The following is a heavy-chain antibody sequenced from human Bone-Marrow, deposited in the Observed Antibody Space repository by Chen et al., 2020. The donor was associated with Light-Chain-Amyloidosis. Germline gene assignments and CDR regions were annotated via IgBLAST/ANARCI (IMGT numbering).Heavy chain of an antibody. CDR3: ARRRDGYNFDY. J-gene: IGHJ4*02. CDR1: GETLPNYW. V-gene: IGHV5-51*01. D-gene: IGHD5-12*01. CDR2: IYPDDSDA. Sequence: RLEQSEPQAKKTAESLKISPQGAGETLPNYWIGWVRQMPGKGLEWMGVIYPDDSDARYSPSFEGQVTISADKSITTAYLQWRSLKASDTAMYYCARRRDGYNFDYWGQGTLVTVSS.